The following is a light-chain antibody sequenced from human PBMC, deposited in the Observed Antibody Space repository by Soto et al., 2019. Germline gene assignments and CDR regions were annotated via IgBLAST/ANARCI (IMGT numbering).Light chain of an antibody. V-gene: IGKV2D-29*02. CDR3: MQSTQLPPT. CDR1: QSLLHSNGYNY. Sequence: DLVLTPFPLSLAVTPGEPASISCRSSQSLLHSNGYNYLDWYLQKPGQSPQLLIYEVSTRVSGVPDRFSGSGSGTDFTLEISRVETDDVGIYYCMQSTQLPPTFGQGARLEI. CDR2: EVS. J-gene: IGKJ5*01.